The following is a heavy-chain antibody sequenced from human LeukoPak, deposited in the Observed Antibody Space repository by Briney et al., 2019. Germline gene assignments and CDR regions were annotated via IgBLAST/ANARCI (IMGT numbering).Heavy chain of an antibody. Sequence: SETLSLTCSVSGGSLSSYYWSWIRQPAGKGLEWIGRIYTSGSTNYNPSLKSRVTISVDTSKNQFSLKLSSVTAADTAVYYCARDFGYCSSTSCFPYYYYYYMDVWGKGTTVTVSS. V-gene: IGHV4-4*07. CDR2: IYTSGST. CDR1: GGSLSSYY. J-gene: IGHJ6*03. CDR3: ARDFGYCSSTSCFPYYYYYYMDV. D-gene: IGHD2-2*03.